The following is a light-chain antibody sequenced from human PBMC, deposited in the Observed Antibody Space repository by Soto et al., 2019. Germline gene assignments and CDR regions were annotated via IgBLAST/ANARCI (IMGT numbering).Light chain of an antibody. CDR1: SSDVGGYNY. V-gene: IGLV2-14*01. J-gene: IGLJ1*01. Sequence: LTQPASVSGSPGQSITISCTGTSSDVGGYNYVSWYQQHPGKAPKLMIYDVSNRPSGASNRFSGSKSGNTASLTISGLQAEDEADYYCSSYTSSSTLEGYVFGTGTKVTVL. CDR2: DVS. CDR3: SSYTSSSTLEGYV.